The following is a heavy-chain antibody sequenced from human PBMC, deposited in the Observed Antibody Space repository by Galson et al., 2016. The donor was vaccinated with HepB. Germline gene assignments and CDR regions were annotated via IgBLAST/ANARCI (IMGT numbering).Heavy chain of an antibody. J-gene: IGHJ3*02. D-gene: IGHD2-15*01. CDR1: GFTFSNYW. CDR2: IKQDGTQK. Sequence: SLRLSCAASGFTFSNYWMSWVHQAPGEGLEWLVNIKQDGTQKDYVDSVKGRFTISRDNAKNSLYLQMNSLRVEDTAVYYCAREGKGGFDIWGQGTMVTVSS. CDR3: AREGKGGFDI. V-gene: IGHV3-7*01.